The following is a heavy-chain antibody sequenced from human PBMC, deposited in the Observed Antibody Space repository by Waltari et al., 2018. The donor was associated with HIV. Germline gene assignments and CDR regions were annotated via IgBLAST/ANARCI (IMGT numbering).Heavy chain of an antibody. D-gene: IGHD3-3*01. CDR2: IYYSGST. CDR1: GGSISSSSYY. CDR3: ARGPITIFGVGNNWFDP. Sequence: QLQLQESGPGLVKPSETLSLTCTVPGGSISSSSYYWGWIRQPPGKGLEWIGSIYYSGSTYYNPSLKSRVTISVDTSKNQFSLKLSSVTAADTAVYYCARGPITIFGVGNNWFDPWGQGTLVTVSS. V-gene: IGHV4-39*01. J-gene: IGHJ5*02.